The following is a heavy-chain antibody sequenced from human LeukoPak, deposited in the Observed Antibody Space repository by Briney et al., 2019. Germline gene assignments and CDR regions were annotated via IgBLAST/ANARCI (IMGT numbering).Heavy chain of an antibody. Sequence: VASVKVSCKVSGYTLTELSMHWARQAPGKGLEWMGGFDPEDGETIYAQKFQGRVTMTEDTSTDTAYMELSSLRSEDTAVYYCATEAGSYAWRGFTFDYWGQGTLVTVSS. V-gene: IGHV1-24*01. CDR2: FDPEDGET. J-gene: IGHJ4*02. CDR1: GYTLTELS. CDR3: ATEAGSYAWRGFTFDY. D-gene: IGHD1-26*01.